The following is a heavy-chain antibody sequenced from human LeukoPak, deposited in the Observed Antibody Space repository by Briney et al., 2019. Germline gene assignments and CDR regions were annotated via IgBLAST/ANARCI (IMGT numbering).Heavy chain of an antibody. V-gene: IGHV1-8*01. Sequence: ASVKVSCKASGYTFTSYDINWVRQATGQGLEWMGWMNPNSGNTGYAQKFQGRGTMTRNTSISTAYMELSSLRSEDTAVYYCARGLAQDYYDSSGYYDYWGQGTLVTVSS. J-gene: IGHJ4*02. CDR2: MNPNSGNT. D-gene: IGHD3-22*01. CDR3: ARGLAQDYYDSSGYYDY. CDR1: GYTFTSYD.